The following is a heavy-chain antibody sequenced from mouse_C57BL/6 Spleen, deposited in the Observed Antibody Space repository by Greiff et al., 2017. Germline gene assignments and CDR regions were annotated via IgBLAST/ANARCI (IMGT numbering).Heavy chain of an antibody. D-gene: IGHD1-1*01. J-gene: IGHJ2*01. CDR3: TTRYYGSSPDY. Sequence: LVESGAELVRPGASVKLSCTASGFNIKDDYMHWVKQRPEQGLEWIGWIDPENGDTEYASKFQGKATITADTSSNTAYLQLSSLTSEDTAVYYCTTRYYGSSPDYWGQGTTLTVSS. CDR1: GFNIKDDY. V-gene: IGHV14-4*01. CDR2: IDPENGDT.